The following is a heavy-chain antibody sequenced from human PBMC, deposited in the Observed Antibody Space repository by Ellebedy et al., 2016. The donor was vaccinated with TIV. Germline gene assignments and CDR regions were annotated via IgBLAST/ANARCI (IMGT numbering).Heavy chain of an antibody. J-gene: IGHJ6*02. D-gene: IGHD2-15*01. CDR3: ARGVRVAYYYGMDV. Sequence: SETLSLTCTVSGGSISSGDYYWSWIRQPPGKGLEWIGFIYDSGRTSYNPSLKSRVTMSVDTSKYQFSLKLSSVTAADTAVYYCARGVRVAYYYGMDVWGQGTTVTVSS. CDR2: IYDSGRT. V-gene: IGHV4-30-4*01. CDR1: GGSISSGDYY.